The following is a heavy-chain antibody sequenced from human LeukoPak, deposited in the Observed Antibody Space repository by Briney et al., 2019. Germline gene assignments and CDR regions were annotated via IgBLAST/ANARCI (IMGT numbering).Heavy chain of an antibody. Sequence: PSETLSLTCAVYGGSFSGYYWSWIRQPPGKGLEWIGEINHSGSTNYNPSLKSRVTISVDTSKNQFSLKLSSVTAADTAVYYCARRLAGYYFDYWGQGTLVTVSS. V-gene: IGHV4-34*01. J-gene: IGHJ4*02. CDR3: ARRLAGYYFDY. CDR1: GGSFSGYY. D-gene: IGHD6-25*01. CDR2: INHSGST.